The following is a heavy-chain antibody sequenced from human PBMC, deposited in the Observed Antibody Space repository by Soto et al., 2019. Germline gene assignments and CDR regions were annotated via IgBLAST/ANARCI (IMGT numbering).Heavy chain of an antibody. J-gene: IGHJ5*02. CDR3: VRRVAAAGTWWFDP. V-gene: IGHV4-39*01. Sequence: QLQLQESGPGLVKPSETLSLTCTVSGGSISSSSYYWGWIRQPPGKGLEWIGSIYYSGSTYYNPSLKSRVTISVDTSKNQFSLKLSSVTAADTAVYYCVRRVAAAGTWWFDPWGQGTLVTVSS. CDR2: IYYSGST. D-gene: IGHD6-13*01. CDR1: GGSISSSSYY.